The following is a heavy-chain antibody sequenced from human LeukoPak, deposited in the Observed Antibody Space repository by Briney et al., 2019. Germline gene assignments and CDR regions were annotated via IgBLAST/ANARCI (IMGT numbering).Heavy chain of an antibody. CDR1: GYGFTVYY. D-gene: IGHD6-13*01. J-gene: IGHJ4*02. CDR3: AREYSSSSAPFDY. Sequence: ASVKVSCKASGYGFTVYYMHWVRQAPGQGLEWMGWINPNSGGTNYAQKFQGRVTMTRDTSISTAYMELSRLRSDDTAVYYCAREYSSSSAPFDYWGQGTLVTVSS. CDR2: INPNSGGT. V-gene: IGHV1-2*02.